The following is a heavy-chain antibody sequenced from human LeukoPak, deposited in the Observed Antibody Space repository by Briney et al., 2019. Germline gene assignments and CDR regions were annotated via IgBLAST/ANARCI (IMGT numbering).Heavy chain of an antibody. V-gene: IGHV4-30-2*02. J-gene: IGHJ4*02. CDR1: GGSISSGGYS. CDR2: IYHSGST. D-gene: IGHD6-19*01. CDR3: ARQKDASIAVADGTGFDY. Sequence: SETLSLTCAVSGGSISSGGYSWSWIRQPPGKGLEWIGYIYHSGSTYYNPSLKSRVTISVDRSKNQFSLKLSSVTAADTAVYYCARQKDASIAVADGTGFDYWGQGTLVTVSS.